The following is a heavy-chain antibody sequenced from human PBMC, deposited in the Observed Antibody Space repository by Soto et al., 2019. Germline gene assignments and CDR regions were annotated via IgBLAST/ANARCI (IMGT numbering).Heavy chain of an antibody. CDR3: ARDSRNSYYYMDV. Sequence: EVQLVESGGGLVQPGGSPRLSCAASGFTFSSYNMNWVRQAPGKGLEWISDISLSSSTIFYADSVKGRFTISRDNAKNSLYLQMNSLRAEDTAVYYCARDSRNSYYYMDVWGKGTTVTVSS. V-gene: IGHV3-48*01. J-gene: IGHJ6*03. CDR2: ISLSSSTI. CDR1: GFTFSSYN.